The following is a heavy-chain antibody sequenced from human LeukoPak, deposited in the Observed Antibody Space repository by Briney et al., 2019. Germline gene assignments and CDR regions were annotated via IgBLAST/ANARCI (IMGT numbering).Heavy chain of an antibody. J-gene: IGHJ4*02. V-gene: IGHV3-7*01. CDR1: GFTFTSYW. CDR3: ARDATRGGDNDY. D-gene: IGHD2-21*02. Sequence: GGSLRLSCAVSGFTFTSYWMSWVRQAPGKGLEWVANINEDGSYKLHADSVKGRLTISRDNSKNSLYLQMSSPRADDTAVYYCARDATRGGDNDYWGQGTLVTVSS. CDR2: INEDGSYK.